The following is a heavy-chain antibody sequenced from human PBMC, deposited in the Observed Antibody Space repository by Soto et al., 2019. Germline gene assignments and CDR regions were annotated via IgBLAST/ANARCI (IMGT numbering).Heavy chain of an antibody. CDR2: ISAYNGNT. D-gene: IGHD6-13*01. Sequence: ASVKVSCKASGYTFTSYGISWVRQAPGQGLEWMGWISAYNGNTNYAQKLQGRVTMTTDTSTSKAYMELRSLRSDDTAVYYCARDISPSSISWYLVCYYYGMDVWGQGTTVTVSS. CDR3: ARDISPSSISWYLVCYYYGMDV. V-gene: IGHV1-18*01. CDR1: GYTFTSYG. J-gene: IGHJ6*02.